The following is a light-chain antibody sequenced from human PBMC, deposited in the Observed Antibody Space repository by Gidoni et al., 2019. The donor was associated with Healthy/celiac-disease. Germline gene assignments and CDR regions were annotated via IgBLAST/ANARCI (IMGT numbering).Light chain of an antibody. Sequence: DIQMTQSPSSLSASVGDRVTITCRASQSISSYLNWYQQKPGKAPKFLIYAASSLQSGVPSRFSGSGSGTDFTLTISSLQPEDFATYYCQQSYSTITFGGGTKVEIK. CDR2: AAS. CDR1: QSISSY. J-gene: IGKJ4*01. V-gene: IGKV1-39*01. CDR3: QQSYSTIT.